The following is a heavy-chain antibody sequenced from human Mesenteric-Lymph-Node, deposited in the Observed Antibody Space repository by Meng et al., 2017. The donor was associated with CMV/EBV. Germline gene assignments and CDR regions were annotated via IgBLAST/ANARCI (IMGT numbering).Heavy chain of an antibody. Sequence: QVQLHRWGAGLLKPSETLSLTCTVDGGSFSGYYWNWIRQSPEKGLEWIGEINHSGSTTYNPSFTSRIIISVDTSTNQISLNMSSVTAADTAVYYCARGSSYDILTGYFDYWGQGALVTVSS. CDR3: ARGSSYDILTGYFDY. CDR1: GGSFSGYY. CDR2: INHSGST. D-gene: IGHD3-9*01. J-gene: IGHJ4*02. V-gene: IGHV4-34*01.